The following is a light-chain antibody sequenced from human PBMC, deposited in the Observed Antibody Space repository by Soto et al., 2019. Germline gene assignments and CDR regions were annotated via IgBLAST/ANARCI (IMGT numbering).Light chain of an antibody. V-gene: IGKV3-15*01. Sequence: EIVMTQSPATLSVSPGERATLSCRASQSVSSNLAWYQQKPDQAPRLLIYGASTRATGVPAGFRGSGSGSDFSFTIRSLQSEDFAVNYYQQYNNWPRTFGQGTKVEIK. CDR3: QQYNNWPRT. J-gene: IGKJ1*01. CDR1: QSVSSN. CDR2: GAS.